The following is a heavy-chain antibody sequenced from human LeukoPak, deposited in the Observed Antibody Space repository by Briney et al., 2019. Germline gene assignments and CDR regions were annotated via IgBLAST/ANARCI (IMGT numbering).Heavy chain of an antibody. CDR2: INSDGTNT. CDR3: VREASGVSSSAFDV. D-gene: IGHD1-26*01. Sequence: GGSLRLSCAASEFTFSTYCMHWVRQAPGKGLVWVSRINSDGTNTDYADSVKGRFTISRDNAKNTLYMQMNSLRVDDTAVYYCVREASGVSSSAFDVWGQGTMVTVSS. CDR1: EFTFSTYC. J-gene: IGHJ3*01. V-gene: IGHV3-74*01.